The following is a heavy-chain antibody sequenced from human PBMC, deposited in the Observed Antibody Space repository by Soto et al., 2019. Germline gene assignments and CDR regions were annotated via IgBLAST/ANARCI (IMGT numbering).Heavy chain of an antibody. V-gene: IGHV3-30*18. Sequence: PGGSLRLYCXSSGFTFSSYGMHWVRQAPGKGLEWVAVISYDGSNKYYADSVKGRFTISRDNSKNTLYLQMNSLRAEDTAVYYCAKGGIWYYDSSGPKANNWFDPWGQGTLVTVSS. CDR2: ISYDGSNK. D-gene: IGHD3-22*01. J-gene: IGHJ5*02. CDR3: AKGGIWYYDSSGPKANNWFDP. CDR1: GFTFSSYG.